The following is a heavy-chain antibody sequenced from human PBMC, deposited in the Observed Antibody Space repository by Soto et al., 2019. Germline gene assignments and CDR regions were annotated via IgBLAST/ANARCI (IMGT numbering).Heavy chain of an antibody. CDR1: GFTFSSYS. J-gene: IGHJ4*02. D-gene: IGHD2-15*01. V-gene: IGHV3-21*01. Sequence: GGSLRLSCAASGFTFSSYSMNWVRQAPGKGLEWVSSISSSSSYIYYADSVKGRFTISRDNAKNSLYLQMNSLRAEDTAVYYCARDFIPGRAVAATPDYWGQGTLVTVSS. CDR3: ARDFIPGRAVAATPDY. CDR2: ISSSSSYI.